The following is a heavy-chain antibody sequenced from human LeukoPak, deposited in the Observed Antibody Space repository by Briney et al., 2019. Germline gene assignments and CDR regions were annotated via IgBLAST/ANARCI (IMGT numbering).Heavy chain of an antibody. CDR2: FDPEDGET. Sequence: GASVKVSCKASGYTFTGYYMHWVRQAPGKGLEWMGGFDPEDGETIYAQKFQGRVTMTEDTSTDTAYMELSSLRSEDTAVYYCATEVGVSSGYYDCWGQGTLVTVSS. V-gene: IGHV1-24*01. D-gene: IGHD3-22*01. CDR3: ATEVGVSSGYYDC. J-gene: IGHJ4*02. CDR1: GYTFTGYY.